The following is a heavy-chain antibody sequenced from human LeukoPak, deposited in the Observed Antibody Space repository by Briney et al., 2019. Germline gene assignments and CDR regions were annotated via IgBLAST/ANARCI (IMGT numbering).Heavy chain of an antibody. J-gene: IGHJ4*02. CDR2: INHSGST. D-gene: IGHD2-2*02. Sequence: PSETLSLTCAVYGGSFSGYYWSWICQPPGKGLEWIGEINHSGSTNYNPSLKSRVTISVDTSKNQFSRKLSSVTAADTAVYYCARGSRSSSTSCYIDYRGQGTLVTVSS. CDR3: ARGSRSSSTSCYIDY. V-gene: IGHV4-34*01. CDR1: GGSFSGYY.